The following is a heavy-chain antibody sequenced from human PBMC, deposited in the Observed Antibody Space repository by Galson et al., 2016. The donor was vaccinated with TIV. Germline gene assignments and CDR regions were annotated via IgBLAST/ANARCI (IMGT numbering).Heavy chain of an antibody. Sequence: SLRLSCAASGFTFSSYDIHWVRQAPGKGLEWVAIISFDRRDRYYGDSVKGRFTISRDNSKNTLYLQMNSLTAEDTAVYYCARQWQSYFFDYWGQGTMVIVSS. V-gene: IGHV3-33*05. D-gene: IGHD6-19*01. CDR2: ISFDRRDR. CDR1: GFTFSSYD. CDR3: ARQWQSYFFDY. J-gene: IGHJ4*03.